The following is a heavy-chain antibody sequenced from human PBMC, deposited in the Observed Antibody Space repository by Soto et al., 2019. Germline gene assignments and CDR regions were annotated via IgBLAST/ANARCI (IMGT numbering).Heavy chain of an antibody. D-gene: IGHD6-13*01. Sequence: QITLKQSGPSLVQPTQTLTLTCTFSGFSLTTSGVGVGWIRQPTGKALEWLALIDWNDDQYYIPSLKTRLTITTDTSRNQVVLTMTNMDPGDTATYYCAHKDPAADLTFDYWGQGSLLTVSS. CDR2: IDWNDDQ. V-gene: IGHV2-5*01. J-gene: IGHJ4*02. CDR3: AHKDPAADLTFDY. CDR1: GFSLTTSGVG.